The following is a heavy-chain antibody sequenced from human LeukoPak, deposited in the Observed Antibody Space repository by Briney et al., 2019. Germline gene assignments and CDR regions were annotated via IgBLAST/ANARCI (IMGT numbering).Heavy chain of an antibody. CDR3: ARGRRRSGYSSSWYEYYFDY. D-gene: IGHD6-13*01. CDR2: IYYSGST. V-gene: IGHV4-59*01. Sequence: PSETLSLTGTVSGGSISSYYWSWIRQPPGKGLEWIGYIYYSGSTNYNPSLKSRVTISVDTSKNQFSLKLSSVTAADTAVYYCARGRRRSGYSSSWYEYYFDYWGQGTLVTVSS. CDR1: GGSISSYY. J-gene: IGHJ4*02.